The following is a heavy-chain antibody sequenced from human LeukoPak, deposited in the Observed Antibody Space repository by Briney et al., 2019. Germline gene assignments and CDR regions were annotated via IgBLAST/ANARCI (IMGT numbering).Heavy chain of an antibody. Sequence: ASVKVSCKVCGYTLTELSMHWVRQAPGKGLEWMGGFDPEDGETIYAQKFQGRVTMTEDTSTDTAYMELSSLRSEDTAVYYCATSNGDYYYYGMDVWGQGTTVTVSS. CDR1: GYTLTELS. J-gene: IGHJ6*02. CDR2: FDPEDGET. CDR3: ATSNGDYYYYGMDV. V-gene: IGHV1-24*01. D-gene: IGHD4-11*01.